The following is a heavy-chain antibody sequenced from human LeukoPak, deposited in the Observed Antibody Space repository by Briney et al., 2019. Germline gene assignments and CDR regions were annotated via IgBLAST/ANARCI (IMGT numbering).Heavy chain of an antibody. CDR2: IYHSGST. V-gene: IGHV4-38-2*01. CDR1: GYSISSSYY. CDR3: ARAVRGVILGYYFDY. Sequence: SETLSLTCAVSGYSISSSYYWGWIRQPPGKGLEWIGSIYHSGSTYYNPSLKSRVTISVDTSKNQFSLKLSSVTAADTAVYYCARAVRGVILGYYFDYWGQGTLVTVSS. J-gene: IGHJ4*02. D-gene: IGHD3-10*01.